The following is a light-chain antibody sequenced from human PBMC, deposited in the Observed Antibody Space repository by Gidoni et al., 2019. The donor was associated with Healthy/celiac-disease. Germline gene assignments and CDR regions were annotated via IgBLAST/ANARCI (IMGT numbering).Light chain of an antibody. Sequence: SYVLTQPLSVSVAPGQTARITCGGNNIGSKSVHWYQQKPGQAPVLVVYDDSDRPSGIPARFSGSNSGNTATLTISRVEAGDEADYYCQVWDSSSDHPGVFGGGTKLTVL. J-gene: IGLJ2*01. V-gene: IGLV3-21*02. CDR3: QVWDSSSDHPGV. CDR1: NIGSKS. CDR2: DDS.